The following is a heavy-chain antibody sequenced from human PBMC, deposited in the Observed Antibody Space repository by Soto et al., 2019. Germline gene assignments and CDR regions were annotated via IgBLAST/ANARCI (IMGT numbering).Heavy chain of an antibody. CDR2: INPYNGGT. J-gene: IGHJ3*02. CDR1: GYTFTDYY. CDR3: ARFDYGDYIFAFDI. V-gene: IGHV1-2*02. D-gene: IGHD4-17*01. Sequence: QVQLVQSGAEVKKPGASVKVSCTASGYTFTDYYIHWVRQAPRQGLEWVGWINPYNGGTEYVKKFQGRVTMTRDTSISTAYMEMSRLRSDDTAVYYCARFDYGDYIFAFDIWGRGTMLTVAS.